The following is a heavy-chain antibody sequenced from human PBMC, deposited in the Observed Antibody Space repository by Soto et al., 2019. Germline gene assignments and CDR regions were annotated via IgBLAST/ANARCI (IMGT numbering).Heavy chain of an antibody. CDR2: ISGSDDST. J-gene: IGHJ4*02. CDR1: GFTFSSYA. D-gene: IGHD3-9*01. V-gene: IGHV3-23*01. CDR3: AKEPGLRYFDWLSHFDY. Sequence: GGSLRLSCAASGFTFSSYAMSWVRLAPGKGLEWVSAISGSDDSTYYADSGKGRFTISRDNSRNTLFLQMDSLRAEDTAVYYCAKEPGLRYFDWLSHFDYWGQGTLVTVSS.